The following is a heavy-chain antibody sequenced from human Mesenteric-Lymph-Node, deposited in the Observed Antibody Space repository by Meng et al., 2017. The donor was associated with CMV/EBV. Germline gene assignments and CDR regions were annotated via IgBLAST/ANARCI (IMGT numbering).Heavy chain of an antibody. CDR3: ARGDSGYRFFDI. Sequence: ETLSLTCAASGFTFSSYSMNWVRQAPGKGLEWVSSISSSSSYIYYADSVKGRFTISRDNAKNSLYLQMNSLRAEDTAVYYCARGDSGYRFFDIWGQGTMVTVSS. CDR1: GFTFSSYS. CDR2: ISSSSSYI. V-gene: IGHV3-21*01. J-gene: IGHJ3*02. D-gene: IGHD3-22*01.